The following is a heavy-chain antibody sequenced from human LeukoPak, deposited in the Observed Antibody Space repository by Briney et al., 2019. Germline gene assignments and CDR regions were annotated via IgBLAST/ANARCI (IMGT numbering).Heavy chain of an antibody. D-gene: IGHD4-11*01. J-gene: IGHJ5*02. V-gene: IGHV3-21*01. CDR3: AREKARLRFDP. CDR1: GFTFTSYS. Sequence: PGGSLRLSCAASGFTFTSYSMTWVRQAPGKGLEWVSSISSSSSYIYYADSVTDRFTISRDNAKNSLYLQMNSQTAEDTAEYHCAREKARLRFDPCRQGPLVTVSS. CDR2: ISSSSSYI.